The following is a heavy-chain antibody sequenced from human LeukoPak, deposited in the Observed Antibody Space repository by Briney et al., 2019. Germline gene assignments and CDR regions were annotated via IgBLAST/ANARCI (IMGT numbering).Heavy chain of an antibody. CDR2: ISGSGGST. J-gene: IGHJ4*02. Sequence: PGGSLRLSCAASGFTFSSYAMSWVRQAPGKGLEWVSAISGSGGSTYYADSVKGRFTISRDNSKNTLYLQRNSLRAEDTAVYYCAKDGGYYYDSSGSFDYWGQGTLVTVSS. V-gene: IGHV3-23*01. CDR1: GFTFSSYA. CDR3: AKDGGYYYDSSGSFDY. D-gene: IGHD3-22*01.